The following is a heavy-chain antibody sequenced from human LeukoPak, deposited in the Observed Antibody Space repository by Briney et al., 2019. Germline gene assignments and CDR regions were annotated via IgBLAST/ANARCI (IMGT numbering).Heavy chain of an antibody. CDR3: TRDIAVAGTHYYYGMDV. CDR2: IRSKAYGGTT. V-gene: IGHV3-49*04. CDR1: GFTFGDYA. D-gene: IGHD6-19*01. Sequence: PGRSLRLSCTASGFTFGDYAMSWVRQAPGKGLEWVGFIRSKAYGGTTEHAASVKGRFTISRDDSKSIAYLQMNSLKAEDTAVYYCTRDIAVAGTHYYYGMDVWGQGTTVTVSS. J-gene: IGHJ6*02.